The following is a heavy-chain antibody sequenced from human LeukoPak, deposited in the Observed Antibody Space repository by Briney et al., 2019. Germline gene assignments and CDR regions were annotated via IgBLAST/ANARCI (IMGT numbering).Heavy chain of an antibody. CDR1: GFTFSSYG. CDR2: ISYDGSNK. V-gene: IGHV3-30*03. D-gene: IGHD6-13*01. CDR3: ATGYSSSWYPHYFDY. Sequence: GRSLRLSCATSGFTFSSYGMHWVRQAPGKGLEWVAVISYDGSNKYSADSVKGRFTISRDNSKNTLHLQMNSLRAEDTAVYYCATGYSSSWYPHYFDYWGQGTLVTVSS. J-gene: IGHJ4*02.